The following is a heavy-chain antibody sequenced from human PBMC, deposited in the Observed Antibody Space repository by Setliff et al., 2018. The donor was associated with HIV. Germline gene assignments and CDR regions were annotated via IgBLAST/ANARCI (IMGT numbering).Heavy chain of an antibody. V-gene: IGHV1-69*13. J-gene: IGHJ6*02. CDR3: ARDSRDIVVAIAPEPEPYYYYGMDV. CDR1: GDTFSSHA. Sequence: SVKVSCKASGDTFSSHAISWVRQAPGQGLEWMGGIIPIFGTPNYAQKFKGRLTITADESTSTVYMELSSLRSEDTAVYYCARDSRDIVVAIAPEPEPYYYYGMDVWGEGTTVTV. D-gene: IGHD2-15*01. CDR2: IIPIFGTP.